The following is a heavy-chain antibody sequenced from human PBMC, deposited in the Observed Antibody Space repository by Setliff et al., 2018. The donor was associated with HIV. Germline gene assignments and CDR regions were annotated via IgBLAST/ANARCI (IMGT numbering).Heavy chain of an antibody. J-gene: IGHJ4*02. V-gene: IGHV3-23*01. CDR3: AKVMTLWFGASDS. D-gene: IGHD3-10*01. Sequence: GESLKISCAASGFTFDDYAVTWVRQAPGKGLGYVSAISGSGTTTYYADSVRGRFTISRDNSTNTVYLQMHSLRAEDTALYYCAKVMTLWFGASDSWGQGTRVTVSS. CDR1: GFTFDDYA. CDR2: ISGSGTTT.